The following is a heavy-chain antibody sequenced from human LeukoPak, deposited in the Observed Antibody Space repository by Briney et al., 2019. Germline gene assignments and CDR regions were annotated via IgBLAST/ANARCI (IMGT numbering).Heavy chain of an antibody. V-gene: IGHV3-30*04. CDR1: GFTFSSYA. Sequence: GGSLRLSCAASGFTFSSYAMTWVRQAPGKGLEWVAVISYDGSNKYYADSVKGRFTISRDNSKNTLYLQMNSLRAEDTAVYYCARDYDFWSGQTYFDYWGQGTLVTVSS. CDR3: ARDYDFWSGQTYFDY. D-gene: IGHD3-3*01. J-gene: IGHJ4*02. CDR2: ISYDGSNK.